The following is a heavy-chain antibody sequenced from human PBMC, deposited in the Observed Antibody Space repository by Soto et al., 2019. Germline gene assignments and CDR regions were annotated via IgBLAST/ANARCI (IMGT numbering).Heavy chain of an antibody. V-gene: IGHV4-59*01. J-gene: IGHJ4*02. CDR3: AKYRRTDAEGYTFDY. D-gene: IGHD5-12*01. CDR1: GSSMRGYY. CDR2: VYYNGVT. Sequence: TGTQSLTCTLSGSSMRGYYWAWLRQPPGKGLEWIGYVYYNGVTNYNPSLKGRVTVAVDTSKSQFSLKLNSVTAADTAVYFCAKYRRTDAEGYTFDYWGQGALVTVS.